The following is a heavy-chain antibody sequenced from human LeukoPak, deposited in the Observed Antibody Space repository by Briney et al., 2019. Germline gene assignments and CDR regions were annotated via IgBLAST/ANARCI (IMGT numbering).Heavy chain of an antibody. CDR2: INDSGNT. CDR3: ARVVRGALTSNCFDP. D-gene: IGHD3-10*02. V-gene: IGHV4-34*01. J-gene: IGHJ5*02. Sequence: SETPSLICAVPSGSFNGYYWSWIRHFKGKGLERNREINDSGNTNYNPSLKRRVTLSVDTSKNQFSLRLGSVTAADTAMYYCARVVRGALTSNCFDPWGQGTLVTVSS. CDR1: SGSFNGYY.